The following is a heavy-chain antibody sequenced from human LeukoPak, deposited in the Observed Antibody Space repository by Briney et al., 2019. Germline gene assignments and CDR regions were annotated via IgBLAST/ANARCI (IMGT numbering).Heavy chain of an antibody. Sequence: NPSETLSLTCAVYGGSFSSYYWSWIRQPPGKGLEWIGYIYYSGSTNYNPSLKSRVTISVDTSKNQFSLKLSSVTAADTAVYYCARIAAADNYYYYYGMDVWGKGTTVTVSS. CDR3: ARIAAADNYYYYYGMDV. D-gene: IGHD6-13*01. CDR1: GGSFSSYY. J-gene: IGHJ6*04. V-gene: IGHV4-59*01. CDR2: IYYSGST.